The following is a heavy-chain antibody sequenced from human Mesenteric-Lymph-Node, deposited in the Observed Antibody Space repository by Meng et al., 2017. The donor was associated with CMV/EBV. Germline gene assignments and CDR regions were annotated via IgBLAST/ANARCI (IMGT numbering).Heavy chain of an antibody. J-gene: IGHJ5*02. Sequence: GESLKISCAASGFTFSSFWMSWVRQAPGKGLEWVANIKQDGSEKYYVDSVKGRFTISRDNANNSLYLQMNSLRAEDTAVYYCATFTIVVATPVGFDPWGQGTLVTVSS. D-gene: IGHD3-22*01. CDR2: IKQDGSEK. CDR3: ATFTIVVATPVGFDP. V-gene: IGHV3-7*01. CDR1: GFTFSSFW.